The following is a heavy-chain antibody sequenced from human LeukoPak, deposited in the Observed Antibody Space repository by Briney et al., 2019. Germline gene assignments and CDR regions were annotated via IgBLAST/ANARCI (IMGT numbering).Heavy chain of an antibody. Sequence: SDTLSLTCALYGGSFSGYYWSWIRQPPGKGLEWIGEINHSGNTTYNPSLKSRVTISVDTSKNQCSLKLSSVTAADTAVYYCARGRVLWFGELYPRWFVPWGQGTLVTVSS. V-gene: IGHV4-34*01. CDR3: ARGRVLWFGELYPRWFVP. CDR1: GGSFSGYY. CDR2: INHSGNT. J-gene: IGHJ5*02. D-gene: IGHD3-10*01.